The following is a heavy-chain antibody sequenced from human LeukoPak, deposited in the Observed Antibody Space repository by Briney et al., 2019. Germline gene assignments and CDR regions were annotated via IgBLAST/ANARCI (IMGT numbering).Heavy chain of an antibody. D-gene: IGHD6-19*01. V-gene: IGHV1-3*01. Sequence: VASVKVSCKASGYTFTSYAMHWVRQAPGQRLEWMGWINAGNGNTKYSQKFQGRVTITRDTSASTAYMELSSLKASDTAIYYCARYNTGWYFDYWGQGTLVTVSP. CDR2: INAGNGNT. J-gene: IGHJ4*02. CDR3: ARYNTGWYFDY. CDR1: GYTFTSYA.